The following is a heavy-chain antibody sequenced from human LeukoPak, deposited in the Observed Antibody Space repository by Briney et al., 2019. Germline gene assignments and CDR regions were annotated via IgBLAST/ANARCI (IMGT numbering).Heavy chain of an antibody. J-gene: IGHJ4*02. V-gene: IGHV4-59*08. CDR1: GGYISSYY. CDR3: ARQQATFDY. D-gene: IGHD5-12*01. Sequence: PSETLSLTCTVSGGYISSYYWSWIRQPPGEGLEWIGYVYYTGSTNYNPSLKSRVTISVDTSKNQFSLKLSSVTAADTAVYYCARQQATFDYWGQGTLVTVSS. CDR2: VYYTGST.